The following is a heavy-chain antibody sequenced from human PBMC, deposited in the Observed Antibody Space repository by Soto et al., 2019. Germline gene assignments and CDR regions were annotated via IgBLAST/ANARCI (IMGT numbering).Heavy chain of an antibody. D-gene: IGHD2-21*02. CDR2: IPQDGVDG. Sequence: PGESLKISCEVSGFTFSMYSMSWVRQTPGKGLEWVAKIPQDGVDGHYADSVKGRFTISRDNGKNSLYLQMNNLRAEDTAVYYCARDHLILPAHDFFYGSDVWGRGATDTVSS. V-gene: IGHV3-7*03. CDR3: ARDHLILPAHDFFYGSDV. J-gene: IGHJ6*02. CDR1: GFTFSMYS.